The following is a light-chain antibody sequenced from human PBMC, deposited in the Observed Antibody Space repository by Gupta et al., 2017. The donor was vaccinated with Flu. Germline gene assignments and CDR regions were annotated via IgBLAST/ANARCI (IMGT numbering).Light chain of an antibody. CDR1: QGISSW. Sequence: IKMTPPPSSVSASVGDRVTITCRASQGISSWLAWYQQKPGKAPKLLIYAASNLQSGVPARFSGSGSGTDFTLTISSLQPEDFATYYCQHVHSIPHTFGQGTKVE. CDR3: QHVHSIPHT. J-gene: IGKJ1*01. V-gene: IGKV1-12*01. CDR2: AAS.